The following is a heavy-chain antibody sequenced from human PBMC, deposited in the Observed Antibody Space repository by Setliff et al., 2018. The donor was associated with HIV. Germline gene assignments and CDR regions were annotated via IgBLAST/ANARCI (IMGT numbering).Heavy chain of an antibody. V-gene: IGHV1-24*01. CDR1: GYTLTELS. J-gene: IGHJ4*02. Sequence: GASVKVSCKVSGYTLTELSMHWVRQAPGKGLEWMGGFDPEDGETIYAQKFQGRFTISRDNSKSTVYLQMNSVTPEDSAMYYCAKFRYAIKSTYYFDSWGQGTLVTVSS. CDR2: FDPEDGET. CDR3: AKFRYAIKSTYYFDS. D-gene: IGHD2-2*01.